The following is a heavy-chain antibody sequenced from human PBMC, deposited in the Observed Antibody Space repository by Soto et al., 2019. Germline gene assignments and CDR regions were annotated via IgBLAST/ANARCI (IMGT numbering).Heavy chain of an antibody. V-gene: IGHV3-15*01. CDR3: TTGLAAAGTNY. CDR2: IKSKTDGGTT. J-gene: IGHJ4*02. Sequence: GGSLRLSCAASGFTFNAAWMSWVRQAPGKGLEWVGRIKSKTDGGTTDFAAPVKGRFTISRDDSKNTVYLQMNSLKIEDTAVYYCTTGLAAAGTNYWGQGTLVTAPQ. D-gene: IGHD6-13*01. CDR1: GFTFNAAW.